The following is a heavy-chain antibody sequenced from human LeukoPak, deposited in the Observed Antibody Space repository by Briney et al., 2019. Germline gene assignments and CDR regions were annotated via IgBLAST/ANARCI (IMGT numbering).Heavy chain of an antibody. CDR3: ARPGYSYGFDY. V-gene: IGHV1-46*04. CDR1: GYTFTSYF. J-gene: IGHJ4*02. D-gene: IGHD5-18*01. CDR2: INTSGGST. Sequence: RASVKVSCKASGYTFTSYFMHWVRQAPGQGREWMGIINTSGGSTSYAQKLQGRVTMTRDMSTSTVYMELRSLRSEDTAVYYCARPGYSYGFDYWGQGTLVTVSS.